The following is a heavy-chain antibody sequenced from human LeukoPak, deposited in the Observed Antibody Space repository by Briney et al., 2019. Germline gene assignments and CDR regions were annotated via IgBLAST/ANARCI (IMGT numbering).Heavy chain of an antibody. Sequence: SETVSLTCGVYGGSLSGYYWSWVRQPPGKGLEWIGEINHRGSTDYNPSLKRRVTISVDTSKNQFSLKLISVTAADTAVYYCARQVAGFDYWGQGTLVTVSS. CDR2: INHRGST. CDR3: ARQVAGFDY. CDR1: GGSLSGYY. J-gene: IGHJ4*02. V-gene: IGHV4-34*01. D-gene: IGHD2-15*01.